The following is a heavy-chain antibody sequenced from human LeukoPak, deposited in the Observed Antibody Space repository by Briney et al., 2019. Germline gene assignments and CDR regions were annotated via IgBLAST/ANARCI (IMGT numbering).Heavy chain of an antibody. Sequence: ASVKVSCKASGYTFTSYYMHWVRQAPGEGLEWMGIINPSGGSTSYAQKFQGRVTITADESTSTAYMELSSLRSEDTAVYYCARGRWLQSSSYFDYWGQGTLVTVSS. CDR3: ARGRWLQSSSYFDY. CDR2: INPSGGST. V-gene: IGHV1-46*01. CDR1: GYTFTSYY. D-gene: IGHD5-24*01. J-gene: IGHJ4*02.